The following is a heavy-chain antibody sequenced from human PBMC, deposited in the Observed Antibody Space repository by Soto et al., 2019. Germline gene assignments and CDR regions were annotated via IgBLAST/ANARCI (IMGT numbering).Heavy chain of an antibody. V-gene: IGHV3-43*01. CDR3: ARETLSSGSALDX. D-gene: IGHD5-12*01. J-gene: IGHJ6*02. CDR1: GFSFDDCN. Sequence: GGSLRLACAASGFSFDDCNIHWVRQAPGKGLEWVSLITWNGGNTYYAYSVKVRFTISRDGTTESVSLQMTSLKREDTGLYYCARETLSSGSALDXWGQGTMVTVS. CDR2: ITWNGGNT.